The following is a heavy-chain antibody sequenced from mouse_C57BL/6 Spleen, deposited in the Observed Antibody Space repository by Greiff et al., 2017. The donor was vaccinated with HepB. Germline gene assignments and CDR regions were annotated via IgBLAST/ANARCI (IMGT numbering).Heavy chain of an antibody. Sequence: VPLQQPGAELVKPGASVTLSCKASGYTFTRYWMHWVKQRPGRGLEWIGRIDPNSGGTKYNAKFKSKATLTVDKPPSTADMQLSSLTSEDAAVYYCAVYDVAYWGQGTLVTVSA. V-gene: IGHV1-72*01. CDR1: GYTFTRYW. CDR3: AVYDVAY. D-gene: IGHD2-12*01. J-gene: IGHJ3*01. CDR2: IDPNSGGT.